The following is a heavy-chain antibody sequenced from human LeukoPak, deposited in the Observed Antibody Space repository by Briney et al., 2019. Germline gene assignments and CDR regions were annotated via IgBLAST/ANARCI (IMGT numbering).Heavy chain of an antibody. D-gene: IGHD1-1*01. CDR2: ISSSINYI. V-gene: IGHV3-21*01. J-gene: IGHJ4*02. CDR1: GFTFSRYS. CDR3: ARDRRGSWNDPGEFDC. Sequence: PGGSLRLFCAASGFTFSRYSLNWVRQAPGKGLEWVSSISSSINYIYYADSVKGRFTISRDNAKNSLSLQMNSLRAEDTAVYYCARDRRGSWNDPGEFDCCGQGTLVTVSS.